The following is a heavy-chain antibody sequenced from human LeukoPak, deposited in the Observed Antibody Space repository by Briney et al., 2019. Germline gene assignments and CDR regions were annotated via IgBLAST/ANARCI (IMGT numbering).Heavy chain of an antibody. CDR3: ARLVAPGLDSSGWFPLDY. CDR2: IYPGDSDT. D-gene: IGHD6-19*01. V-gene: IGHV5-51*01. CDR1: GYSFTSYW. Sequence: EESLKISCKGSGYSFTSYWIGWVRQMPGKSLEWMGIIYPGDSDTRYSPSVQGQVTISADKSISTAYLQWSSLKASDTAMYYCARLVAPGLDSSGWFPLDYWGQGTLVTVSS. J-gene: IGHJ4*02.